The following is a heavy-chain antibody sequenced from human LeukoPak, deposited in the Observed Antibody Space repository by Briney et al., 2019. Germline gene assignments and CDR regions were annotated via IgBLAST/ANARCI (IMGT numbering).Heavy chain of an antibody. D-gene: IGHD3-16*01. J-gene: IGHJ4*02. CDR1: GFTFSDYY. CDR2: ISSSGSTI. CDR3: ARFITGGFDY. Sequence: GGSLRLSCAASGFTFSDYYMSWIRQAPGKGLEWVSYISSSGSTIYYADSVKGRFTISRDSAMNSLYLQMDSLTADDTAIYYCARFITGGFDYWGQGALVTVSS. V-gene: IGHV3-11*04.